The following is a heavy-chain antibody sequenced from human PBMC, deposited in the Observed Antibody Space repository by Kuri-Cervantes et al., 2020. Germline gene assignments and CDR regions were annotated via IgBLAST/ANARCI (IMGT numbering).Heavy chain of an antibody. D-gene: IGHD2-15*01. CDR3: AKADEDIVVVVAATRTDYYYYGMDV. CDR2: ISWNSGSI. J-gene: IGHJ6*02. Sequence: SLKISCAASGFTFDDYAMHWVRQAPGKGLEWVSSISWNSGSIGYADSVKGRFTISRDNAKNSLYLQMNSLRAEDTAVYYCAKADEDIVVVVAATRTDYYYYGMDVWGQGTTVTVSS. V-gene: IGHV3-9*01. CDR1: GFTFDDYA.